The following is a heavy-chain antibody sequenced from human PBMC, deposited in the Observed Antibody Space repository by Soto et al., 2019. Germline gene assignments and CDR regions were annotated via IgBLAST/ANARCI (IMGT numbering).Heavy chain of an antibody. J-gene: IGHJ4*02. CDR1: GLNFPNAW. V-gene: IGHV3-15*04. Sequence: EVQLVESGGGLVQPGESLRLSCATSGLNFPNAWMNWVRQAPGKGLEWVGRIERKSQGGTTDFSAPVKGRFSISRDDSKETVYLQMNSLKTEDTAVYYCATDRADFWGQGALVNVSS. CDR3: ATDRADF. CDR2: IERKSQGGTT.